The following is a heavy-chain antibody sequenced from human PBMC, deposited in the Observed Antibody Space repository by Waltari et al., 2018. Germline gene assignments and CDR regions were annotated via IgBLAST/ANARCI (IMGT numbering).Heavy chain of an antibody. CDR2: IYYSGNA. Sequence: QSPVWWRVILGSIYYSGNATVPPPLESRVTVSGHTSKNQFSLKLGSVTAADTVVYYCARHWKKRGYRFDPWGQGTLVTVSS. D-gene: IGHD5-12*01. J-gene: IGHJ5*02. V-gene: IGHV4-39*01. CDR3: ARHWKKRGYRFDP.